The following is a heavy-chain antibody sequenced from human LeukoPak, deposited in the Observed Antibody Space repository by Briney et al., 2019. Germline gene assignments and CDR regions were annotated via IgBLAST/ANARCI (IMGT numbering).Heavy chain of an antibody. J-gene: IGHJ4*02. Sequence: PGGSLRLSCAASGFTVSSNYMSWVRQAPGKGLEWVSVIYSGGSTYYADSVKGRFTISRDNSKNTLYLQMNSLRAEDTAVYYCARDRGDPTKGLDYWGQGTLVTVSS. D-gene: IGHD7-27*01. CDR1: GFTVSSNY. V-gene: IGHV3-53*01. CDR3: ARDRGDPTKGLDY. CDR2: IYSGGST.